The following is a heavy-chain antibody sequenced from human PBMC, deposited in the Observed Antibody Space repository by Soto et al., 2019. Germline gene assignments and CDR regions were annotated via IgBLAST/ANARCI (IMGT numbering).Heavy chain of an antibody. CDR3: ARAIGADFFDY. CDR2: ISDSFVNT. D-gene: IGHD6-25*01. J-gene: IGHJ4*02. V-gene: IGHV3-23*01. CDR1: GFTFSNYA. Sequence: WWCLGLSCTASGFTFSNYAMSWVRQAPGMGLEWVSTISDSFVNTFFGDSMKDRFTISRDNSKSTVYLQLNTVRAEDTAIYYCARAIGADFFDYWGQGTLVTVSS.